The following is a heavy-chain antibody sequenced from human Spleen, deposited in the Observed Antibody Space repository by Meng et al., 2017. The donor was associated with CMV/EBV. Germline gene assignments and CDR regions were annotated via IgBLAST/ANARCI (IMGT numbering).Heavy chain of an antibody. D-gene: IGHD2-2*01. V-gene: IGHV4-39*07. CDR3: ARGKGYCSDTSCYYGMDV. Sequence: RSRKSFWLWLRPPPGKGLAWIGSICYSGDTHLIPSLQRRVTISVHTSNNQFSLKLTSVTAADTAVYYCARGKGYCSDTSCYYGMDVWGQGTTVTVSS. J-gene: IGHJ6*02. CDR2: ICYSGDT. CDR1: RSRKSF.